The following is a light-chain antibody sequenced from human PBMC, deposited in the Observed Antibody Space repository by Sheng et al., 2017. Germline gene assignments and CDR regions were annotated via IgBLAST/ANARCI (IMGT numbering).Light chain of an antibody. CDR3: QVYDSNSDHWV. CDR1: NIGSKA. J-gene: IGLJ3*02. CDR2: DDH. Sequence: SYVLTQPPSVSVAPGQAARIACGGNNIGSKAVHWYQQKSGQAPVLVVYDDHDRPSGIPERFSGSNSGNTATLTISSVEAGDEADYHCQVYDSNSDHWVFGGGTTLTVL. V-gene: IGLV3-21*02.